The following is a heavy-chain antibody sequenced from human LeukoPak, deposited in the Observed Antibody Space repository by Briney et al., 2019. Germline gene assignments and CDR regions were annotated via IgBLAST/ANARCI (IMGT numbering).Heavy chain of an antibody. J-gene: IGHJ4*02. D-gene: IGHD3-3*01. CDR3: ARDRSGSWSYSDY. V-gene: IGHV3-43D*04. CDR1: GFTFDDYA. Sequence: LTGGSLRLSCAASGFTFDDYAMPWVRQAPGKGLQWVSLITWDGRTTYYIDSVKGRFTISRDSSNTSVYLQMNSLRIEDTAMYFCARDRSGSWSYSDYWGRGTLVTVSS. CDR2: ITWDGRTT.